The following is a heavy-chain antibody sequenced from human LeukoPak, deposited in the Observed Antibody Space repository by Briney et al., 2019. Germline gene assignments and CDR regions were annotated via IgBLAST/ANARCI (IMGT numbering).Heavy chain of an antibody. CDR3: ARTPPVAGTVIYFDY. D-gene: IGHD6-19*01. V-gene: IGHV1-18*01. J-gene: IGHJ4*02. CDR2: ISGYNGNT. CDR1: GYTFTTYG. Sequence: ASVKVSCKASGYTFTTYGISWMRQAPGQGLEWMGWISGYNGNTNYAQNLQGRVTMTTDTSTSTAYMELRSLRSDDTAVYYCARTPPVAGTVIYFDYWGQGTLVTVSS.